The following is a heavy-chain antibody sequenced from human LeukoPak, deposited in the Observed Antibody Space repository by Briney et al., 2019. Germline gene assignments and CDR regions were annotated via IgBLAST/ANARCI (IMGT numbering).Heavy chain of an antibody. Sequence: PSETLSLTCAVYGGSFSGYHWSWIRQPPGKGLEWIGEINHSGSTNYNPSLKSRVTISVDTSKNQFSLKLSSVTAADTAVYSCARGGGIVVVPAAITNWFDPWGQGTLVTVSS. V-gene: IGHV4-34*01. D-gene: IGHD2-2*01. CDR3: ARGGGIVVVPAAITNWFDP. CDR2: INHSGST. J-gene: IGHJ5*02. CDR1: GGSFSGYH.